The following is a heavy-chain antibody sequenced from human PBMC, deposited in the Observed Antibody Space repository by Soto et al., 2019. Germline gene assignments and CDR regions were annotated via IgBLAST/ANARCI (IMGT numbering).Heavy chain of an antibody. D-gene: IGHD6-6*01. J-gene: IGHJ4*02. CDR1: GDSVSSNSAA. V-gene: IGHV6-1*01. Sequence: PSQTLSLTCGISGDSVSSNSAAWNWIRQSPSRGLEWLGRTYYRSKWYNDYAVSVKSRITINPDTSKNQFSLQLNSVTPEDTAVYYCARLLRARPGPYFDYWGQGTLVTVSS. CDR3: ARLLRARPGPYFDY. CDR2: TYYRSKWYN.